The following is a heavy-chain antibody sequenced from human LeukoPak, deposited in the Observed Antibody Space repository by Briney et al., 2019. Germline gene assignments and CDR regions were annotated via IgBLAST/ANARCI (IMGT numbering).Heavy chain of an antibody. D-gene: IGHD3-22*01. J-gene: IGHJ5*02. CDR1: GGSISSYY. Sequence: SETLSLTCTVSGGSISSYYWTWIRQPAGKGLEWIGRIYSSGRNNYNPFLKSRVTMSADTSKNQFYLKLTSVTAADTAVYYCAREGYDGSGYYSVYWFDPWGQGTLVTVSS. V-gene: IGHV4-4*07. CDR2: IYSSGRN. CDR3: AREGYDGSGYYSVYWFDP.